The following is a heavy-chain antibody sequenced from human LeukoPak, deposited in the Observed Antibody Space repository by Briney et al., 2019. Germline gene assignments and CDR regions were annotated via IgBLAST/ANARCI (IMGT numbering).Heavy chain of an antibody. CDR1: GYTFTSYG. Sequence: ASVKVSCKASGYTFTSYGISWVRQAPGQGLEWVGWISAYNGNTNYAQKLQGSVTMTTDTSTSTAYMELRSLSSDDTAVYYCARVDSGWYKENWFDPWGQGTLVTVSS. CDR2: ISAYNGNT. D-gene: IGHD6-19*01. CDR3: ARVDSGWYKENWFDP. V-gene: IGHV1-18*01. J-gene: IGHJ5*02.